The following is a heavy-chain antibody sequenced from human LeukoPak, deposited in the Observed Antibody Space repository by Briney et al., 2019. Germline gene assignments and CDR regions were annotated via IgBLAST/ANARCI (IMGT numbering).Heavy chain of an antibody. D-gene: IGHD2-2*01. V-gene: IGHV3-23*01. CDR2: INVSGGST. CDR3: AKDQYCTSTSCYVGY. J-gene: IGHJ4*02. CDR1: GFTFSNYA. Sequence: GGSLRLSCAASGFTFSNYAMSWVRQAPGKGLEWVSGINVSGGSTFYADSVRGRFTISRDNSKKTLYLQMNSLRAEDTAVYYCAKDQYCTSTSCYVGYWGQGTLVTVSS.